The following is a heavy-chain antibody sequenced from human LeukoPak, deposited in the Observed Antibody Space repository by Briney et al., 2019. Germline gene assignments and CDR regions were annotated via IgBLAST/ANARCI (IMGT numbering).Heavy chain of an antibody. D-gene: IGHD3-22*01. V-gene: IGHV4-30-4*01. CDR2: IHYSGST. CDR3: ARAGVRYYYDTSGYSLDY. CDR1: GGSISSGDYY. Sequence: SQTLSLTCTVSGGSISSGDYYWSWIRQPPGKGLEWIGYIHYSGSTYYNPSLKSRVTISVDTSKNQFSLKLSSVTAADTAVYYCARAGVRYYYDTSGYSLDYRGQGTLVTVSS. J-gene: IGHJ4*02.